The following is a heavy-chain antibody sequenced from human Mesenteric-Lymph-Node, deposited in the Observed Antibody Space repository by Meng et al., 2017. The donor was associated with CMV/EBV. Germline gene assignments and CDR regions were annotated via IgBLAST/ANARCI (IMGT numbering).Heavy chain of an antibody. CDR3: ARVRIPGDYTPSWRF. D-gene: IGHD2-2*02. CDR2: IFRTGTT. CDR1: GDSVSNGDY. J-gene: IGHJ4*02. V-gene: IGHV4-38-2*02. Sequence: SETLSLTCTVSGDSVSNGDYWGWIRQPPGKEPEFIGSIFRTGTTFVNPSLERRVSLSVDTSKNQFSLRLTSVTAADTAIYYCARVRIPGDYTPSWRFWGQGTLVTVSS.